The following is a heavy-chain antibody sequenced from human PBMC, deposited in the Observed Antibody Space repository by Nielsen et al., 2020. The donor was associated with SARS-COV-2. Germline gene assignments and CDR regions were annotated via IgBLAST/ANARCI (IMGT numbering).Heavy chain of an antibody. V-gene: IGHV3-9*01. Sequence: GGSLRLSCAASGFTFSSYSMNWVRQAPGKGLEWVSGISWNSGSIGYADSVKGRFTISRDNAKNSLYLQMNSLRAEDTALYYCAKVSSSWYGGDYWGQGTLVTVSS. CDR3: AKVSSSWYGGDY. CDR1: GFTFSSYS. CDR2: ISWNSGSI. J-gene: IGHJ4*02. D-gene: IGHD6-13*01.